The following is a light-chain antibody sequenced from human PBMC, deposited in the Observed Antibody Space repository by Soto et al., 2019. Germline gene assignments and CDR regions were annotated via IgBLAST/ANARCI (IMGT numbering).Light chain of an antibody. CDR2: DAS. CDR1: QRVSSY. Sequence: EIVLTQSPATLSLSPGERATLSCRASQRVSSYLAWYQQKPGQAPRLLIYDASNRATGIPPRFSGSGSGTDFTLTISSLEPEDFAVYYCHQRSNWPPLTFGGGTKVEI. J-gene: IGKJ4*01. CDR3: HQRSNWPPLT. V-gene: IGKV3-11*01.